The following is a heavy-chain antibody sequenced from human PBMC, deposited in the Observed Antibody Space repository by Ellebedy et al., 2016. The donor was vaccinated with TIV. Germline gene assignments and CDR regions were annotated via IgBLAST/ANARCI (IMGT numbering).Heavy chain of an antibody. V-gene: IGHV3-11*06. D-gene: IGHD3-3*01. CDR2: ISPDSVNT. CDR3: ARACLGVACYFDH. CDR1: GFTFSQHY. J-gene: IGHJ4*02. Sequence: GESLKISCAASGFTFSQHYMSWVRQAPGKGLEWLSYISPDSVNTNYGDSVKGRFTISRDNAKTSLFLQMNSLRADDTAIYYWARACLGVACYFDHWGQGTLVTVSS.